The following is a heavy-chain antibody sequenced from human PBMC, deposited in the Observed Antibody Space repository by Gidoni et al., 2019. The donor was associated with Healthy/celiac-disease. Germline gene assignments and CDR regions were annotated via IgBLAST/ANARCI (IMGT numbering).Heavy chain of an antibody. CDR2: IYYSGST. CDR3: ARDRWGAPPYYYDSSGYYPFDY. J-gene: IGHJ4*02. Sequence: QVQLQESGPGLVKPSETLSLTCTVSGGSISSYYWSWIRQPPGKGLEWIGYIYYSGSTNYNPSLKSRVTISVDTSKNQFSLKLSSVTAADTAVYYCARDRWGAPPYYYDSSGYYPFDYWGQGTLVTVSS. V-gene: IGHV4-59*01. D-gene: IGHD3-22*01. CDR1: GGSISSYY.